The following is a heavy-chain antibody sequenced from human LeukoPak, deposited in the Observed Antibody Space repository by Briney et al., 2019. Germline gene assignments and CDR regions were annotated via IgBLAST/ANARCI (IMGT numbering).Heavy chain of an antibody. D-gene: IGHD3-10*01. CDR2: INSDGSST. J-gene: IGHJ4*02. CDR3: ARDRAHSFDY. CDR1: GFTFSNYW. V-gene: IGHV3-74*01. Sequence: PGGSLRLFCAASGFTFSNYWMHWVRQVPGKGLVWVSRINSDGSSTIYADSVRGRFTISRDNAKNILYLQMNSLRAEDTAVYYCARDRAHSFDYWGQGTLVTVSS.